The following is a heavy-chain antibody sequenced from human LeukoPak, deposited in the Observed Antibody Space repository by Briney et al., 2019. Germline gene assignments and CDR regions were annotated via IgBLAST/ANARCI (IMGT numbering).Heavy chain of an antibody. CDR3: ARGADDMVWGSYRYLDY. Sequence: GGSLRLSCAASGFTFSSYSMNWVRQAPGKGLEWVSSISSSSSYIYYADSVKGRFTISRDNAKDSLYLQMNSLRAEDTAVYYCARGADDMVWGSYRYLDYWGQGTLVTVSS. CDR2: ISSSSSYI. J-gene: IGHJ4*02. D-gene: IGHD3-16*02. CDR1: GFTFSSYS. V-gene: IGHV3-21*01.